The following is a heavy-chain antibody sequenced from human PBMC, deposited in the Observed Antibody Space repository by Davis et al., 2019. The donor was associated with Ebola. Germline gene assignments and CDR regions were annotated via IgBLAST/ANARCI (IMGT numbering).Heavy chain of an antibody. CDR3: ARQEGYSYGYIPPPIDY. Sequence: ASVKVSCKASGYTFTSYGISWVRQAPGQGLEWMGWINPNSGGTNYAQKFQGWVTMTRDTSISTAYMELSRLRSDDTAVYYCARQEGYSYGYIPPPIDYWGQGTLVTVSS. CDR2: INPNSGGT. V-gene: IGHV1-2*04. J-gene: IGHJ4*02. CDR1: GYTFTSYG. D-gene: IGHD5-18*01.